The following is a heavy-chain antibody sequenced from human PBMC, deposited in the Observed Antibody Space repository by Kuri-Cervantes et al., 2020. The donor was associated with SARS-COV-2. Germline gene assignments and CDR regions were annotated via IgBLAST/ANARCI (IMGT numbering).Heavy chain of an antibody. J-gene: IGHJ3*02. CDR3: AREERITIFGVVIMGAFDI. D-gene: IGHD3-3*01. V-gene: IGHV3-21*01. CDR2: FSSSSSYI. Sequence: GESLKIFCAASGFIFSRYRISWVRQAPGKGLEWVSSFSSSSSYIFYADSVKGRFTISRDNSKNTLDLQMNSLRAEDTAVYYCAREERITIFGVVIMGAFDIWGQGTMVTVSS. CDR1: GFIFSRYR.